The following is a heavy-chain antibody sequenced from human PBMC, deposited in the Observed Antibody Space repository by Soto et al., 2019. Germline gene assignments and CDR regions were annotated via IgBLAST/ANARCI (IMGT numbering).Heavy chain of an antibody. CDR3: AHRPAGGGYNL. J-gene: IGHJ5*02. CDR2: IYWDDDK. Sequence: QITLKESGPTLVKPTQTLTLTCTFSGFSLSTSGVGVGWIRQPPGKALEWLALIYWDDDKRYSPSLKSRITSNTDTSKNPVVLTTTHMDPVDTATYFRAHRPAGGGYNLWGQGTLVTVCS. D-gene: IGHD3-22*01. V-gene: IGHV2-5*02. CDR1: GFSLSTSGVG.